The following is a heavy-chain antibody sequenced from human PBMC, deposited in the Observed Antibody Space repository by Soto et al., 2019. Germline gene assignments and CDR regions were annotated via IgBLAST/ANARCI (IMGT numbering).Heavy chain of an antibody. V-gene: IGHV3-30-3*01. D-gene: IGHD2-15*01. J-gene: IGHJ6*02. CDR1: GFTFRNHA. CDR2: IAHDGSNA. CDR3: ARGDREDILVVVGARPGEYGTDI. Sequence: QVQLVESGGGVVQPGGSLRLSCAASGFTFRNHAMHWVRQAPGKGLECLAVIAHDGSNAFYRDSVKGRFTVSRDNSKNTLYLYMNRWRSEDTGVYYCARGDREDILVVVGARPGEYGTDIWGQGTTVIVSS.